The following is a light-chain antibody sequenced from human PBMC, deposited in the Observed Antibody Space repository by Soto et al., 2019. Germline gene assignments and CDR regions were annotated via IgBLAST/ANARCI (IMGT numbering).Light chain of an antibody. CDR3: CSFAVGSTLV. Sequence: QSALTQPASVSGSPGQSITISCTGTSSDVGTYNLVSWHQHHPGKAPKLIIYEGSKRPSGVSNRFSGSKSGNTASLTISGLQAEDGADYYCCSFAVGSTLVFGGGTKVTVL. V-gene: IGLV2-23*01. CDR1: SSDVGTYNL. J-gene: IGLJ2*01. CDR2: EGS.